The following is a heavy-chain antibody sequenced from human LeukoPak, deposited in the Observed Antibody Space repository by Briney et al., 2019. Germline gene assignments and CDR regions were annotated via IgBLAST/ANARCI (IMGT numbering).Heavy chain of an antibody. V-gene: IGHV4-59*01. D-gene: IGHD6-19*01. CDR1: GGSISSYY. Sequence: SETLSLTCTVSGGSISSYYWSWIRQPPGKGLEWIGYIYYSGSTNYNPSLKSRVTISVDTSKNQFSLKLSSVTAADTAVYHCARVAVAGTSRHFDYWGQGTLVTVSS. J-gene: IGHJ4*02. CDR3: ARVAVAGTSRHFDY. CDR2: IYYSGST.